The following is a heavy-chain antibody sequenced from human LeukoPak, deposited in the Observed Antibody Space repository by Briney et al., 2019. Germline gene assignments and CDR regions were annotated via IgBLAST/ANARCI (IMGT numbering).Heavy chain of an antibody. V-gene: IGHV4-59*01. CDR1: GGSISSYY. Sequence: PSETLSLTCTVSGGSISSYYWSWIRQPPGKGLEWIGYVSYSGSTNYNFTLKSRATISVDTSKNQFSLKLSSVTAADTAVYYCARGYCSGGTCYRTFFDYWGQGTLVTVSS. D-gene: IGHD2-15*01. CDR3: ARGYCSGGTCYRTFFDY. J-gene: IGHJ4*02. CDR2: VSYSGST.